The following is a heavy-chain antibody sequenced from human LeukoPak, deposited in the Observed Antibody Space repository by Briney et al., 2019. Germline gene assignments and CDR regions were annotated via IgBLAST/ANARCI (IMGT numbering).Heavy chain of an antibody. CDR1: GYSFTSYW. CDR2: IYPGDSDT. D-gene: IGHD3-22*01. J-gene: IGHJ4*02. CDR3: ARRSYDSSGYSLYYFDY. Sequence: GESLKISCKGSGYSFTSYWIGWVRQMPGKGLEGMGIIYPGDSDTRYSPSFQGQVTISADKSISTAYLQWSSLKASDTAMYYCARRSYDSSGYSLYYFDYWGQGTLVTVSS. V-gene: IGHV5-51*01.